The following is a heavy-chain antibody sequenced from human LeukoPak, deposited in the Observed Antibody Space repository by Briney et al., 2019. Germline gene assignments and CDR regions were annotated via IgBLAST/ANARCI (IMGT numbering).Heavy chain of an antibody. J-gene: IGHJ3*02. D-gene: IGHD4-17*01. V-gene: IGHV4-59*08. CDR1: GGSISSYY. CDR2: IYYSGST. CDR3: ARSRAKLRGAFDI. Sequence: TETLSLTCTVSGGSISSYYWSWIRQPPGKGLEWIGYIYYSGSTNYNPSLKSRVTISVDTSKNQFSLKLSSVTAADTAVYYCARSRAKLRGAFDIWGQGTMVTVSS.